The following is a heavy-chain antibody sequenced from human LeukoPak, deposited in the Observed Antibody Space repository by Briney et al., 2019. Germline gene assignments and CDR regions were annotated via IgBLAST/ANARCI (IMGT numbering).Heavy chain of an antibody. J-gene: IGHJ6*02. CDR1: GYTFTSYA. V-gene: IGHV1-3*01. CDR3: ARDRPYYGMDV. Sequence: ASVKVSCKASGYTFTSYAIHWVRQAPGQRLEWMGWISAGNGNTKYSQNFQGRVTFISNTSATTAFMELSSLRSEDAAVYYCARDRPYYGMDVWGQGTTVTVSS. CDR2: ISAGNGNT.